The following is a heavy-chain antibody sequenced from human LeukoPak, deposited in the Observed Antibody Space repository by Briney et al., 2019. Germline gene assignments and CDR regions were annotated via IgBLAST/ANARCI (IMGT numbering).Heavy chain of an antibody. CDR2: INPSGGST. D-gene: IGHD2-15*01. J-gene: IGHJ4*02. CDR3: VTDPVGYCSSDGCYSVDY. CDR1: GYTFTSYY. V-gene: IGHV1-46*01. Sequence: ASVKVSCKASGYTFTSYYMHWVRRAPGQGLEWMGIINPSGGSTSYAQKFQGRVTMTEDTSTDTAYMELSSLRSEDTAVYYCVTDPVGYCSSDGCYSVDYWGQGTLVTVSS.